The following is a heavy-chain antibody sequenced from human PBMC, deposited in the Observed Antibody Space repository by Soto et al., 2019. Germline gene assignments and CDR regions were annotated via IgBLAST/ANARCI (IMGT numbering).Heavy chain of an antibody. CDR3: AVYGYGVSAAAY. CDR1: GLTFRNDW. V-gene: IGHV3-7*03. J-gene: IGHJ4*02. D-gene: IGHD4-17*01. Sequence: GGSLRLSCAGSGLTFRNDWLSWIRQAPGKGLEWVANINQDGSERYYVDSVRGRFTISRDNVENSLYLQLNSLRPEDTAVYYCAVYGYGVSAAAYWGQGTLVTVSS. CDR2: INQDGSER.